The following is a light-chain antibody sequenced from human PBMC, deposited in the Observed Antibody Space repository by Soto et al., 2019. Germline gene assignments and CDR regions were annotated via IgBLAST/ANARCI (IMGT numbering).Light chain of an antibody. V-gene: IGLV2-11*01. J-gene: IGLJ1*01. Sequence: QSVLTQPRSVSGSPGQSVTISCTGTSSDVGGYNYVSWYQQHPGKAPKLMIYDVSKRPSGVPDRFSGSKSGNTASLTISGLQAEDEADYFCAAWDDSLSGFHVFGTGTKLTVL. CDR3: AAWDDSLSGFHV. CDR1: SSDVGGYNY. CDR2: DVS.